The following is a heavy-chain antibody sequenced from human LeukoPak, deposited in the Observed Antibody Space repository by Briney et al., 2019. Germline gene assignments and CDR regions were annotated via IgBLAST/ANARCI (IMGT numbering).Heavy chain of an antibody. CDR1: GFTFSNYG. J-gene: IGHJ5*02. Sequence: GGSLRLSCAASGFTFSNYGIHWVRQAPGKGLEWVTVVSNSGTTTYYADSVKGRFTISRDNSKNTLYLQMNSLTSEDTAIYFCAREGLGPTFSAWFDPWGQGTLVTVSS. CDR3: AREGLGPTFSAWFDP. V-gene: IGHV3-30*03. D-gene: IGHD1-26*01. CDR2: VSNSGTTT.